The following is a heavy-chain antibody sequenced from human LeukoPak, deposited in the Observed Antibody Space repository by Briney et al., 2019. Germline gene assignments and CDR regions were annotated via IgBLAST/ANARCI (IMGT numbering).Heavy chain of an antibody. V-gene: IGHV3-74*01. CDR1: RFTFSSYW. CDR2: INSDGSTT. Sequence: GGSLRLSCAGSRFTFSSYWMHWVRQAPGKGLVWVARINSDGSTTSYADSVKGRFTISRDNSKNTLYLQMNSLRAEDTAVYYCARDASYGSATYYFDYWGQGTLVTVSS. D-gene: IGHD3-10*01. CDR3: ARDASYGSATYYFDY. J-gene: IGHJ4*02.